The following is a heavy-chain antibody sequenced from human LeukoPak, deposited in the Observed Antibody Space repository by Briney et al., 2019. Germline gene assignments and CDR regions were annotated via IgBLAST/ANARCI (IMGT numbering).Heavy chain of an antibody. D-gene: IGHD4-17*01. V-gene: IGHV1-8*03. J-gene: IGHJ4*02. Sequence: ASVKVSCKASGYTFTSYDINWVRQATGQGLEWMGWMNPNSGNTGYAQKFQGRVTITGNTSISTAYMELSSLRSEDTDVYYCAGGYGDNGFDYWGQGTLVTVSS. CDR3: AGGYGDNGFDY. CDR1: GYTFTSYD. CDR2: MNPNSGNT.